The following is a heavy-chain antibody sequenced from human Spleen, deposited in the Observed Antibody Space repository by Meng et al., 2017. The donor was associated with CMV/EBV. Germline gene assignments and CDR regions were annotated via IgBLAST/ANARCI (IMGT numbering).Heavy chain of an antibody. Sequence: VRVRQWGAGLLKPSETPSLTCAVYGGSFSGYYWSWIRQPPGKGLEWIGEINHSGSTNYNPSLKSRVTISVDTSKNQFSLKLSSVTAADTAVYYCARPRRYCTNGVCPERNWFDPWGQGTLVTVSS. J-gene: IGHJ5*02. CDR3: ARPRRYCTNGVCPERNWFDP. V-gene: IGHV4-34*01. CDR2: INHSGST. CDR1: GGSFSGYY. D-gene: IGHD2-8*01.